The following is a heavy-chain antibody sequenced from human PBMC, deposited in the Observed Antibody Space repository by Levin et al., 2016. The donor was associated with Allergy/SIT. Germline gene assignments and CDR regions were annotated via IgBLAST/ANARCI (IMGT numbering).Heavy chain of an antibody. CDR1: GGTFSSYA. V-gene: IGHV1-69*13. CDR3: AREGHCSGGSCPI. J-gene: IGHJ4*02. Sequence: SVKVSCKASGGTFSSYAISWVRQAPGQGLEWMGGIIPIFGTANYAQKFQGRVTITADESTSTAYMELSSLRSEDTAVYYCAREGHCSGGSCPIWGQGTLVTVSS. CDR2: IIPIFGTA. D-gene: IGHD2-15*01.